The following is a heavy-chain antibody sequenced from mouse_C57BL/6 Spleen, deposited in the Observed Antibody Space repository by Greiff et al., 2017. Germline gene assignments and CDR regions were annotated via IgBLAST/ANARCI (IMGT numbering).Heavy chain of an antibody. V-gene: IGHV3-6*01. D-gene: IGHD2-3*01. Sequence: EVQRVESGPGLVKPSQSLSLTCSVTGYSITSGYYWNWIRQFPGNKREWMGYISYDGSNNYNPSLKNRISITRDTSKNQFFLKLNSVTTEDTATYYCATIYDGYYGGFAYWGQGILVTVSA. CDR2: ISYDGSN. CDR3: ATIYDGYYGGFAY. CDR1: GYSITSGYY. J-gene: IGHJ3*01.